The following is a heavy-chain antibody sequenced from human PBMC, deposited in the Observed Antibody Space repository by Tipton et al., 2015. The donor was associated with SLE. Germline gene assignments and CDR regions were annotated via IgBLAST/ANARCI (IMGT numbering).Heavy chain of an antibody. Sequence: TLSLTCTVSGGSISSSSFYWGWIRQPPGKGLEWIGSFYYGKSTFYNPSLKSRVTISVDTSTNRLSLQLSSVTAADTALYYCARTQLRVSPNAFDIWGQGTLVTVSS. D-gene: IGHD3-3*01. V-gene: IGHV4-39*07. CDR1: GGSISSSSFY. J-gene: IGHJ3*02. CDR2: FYYGKST. CDR3: ARTQLRVSPNAFDI.